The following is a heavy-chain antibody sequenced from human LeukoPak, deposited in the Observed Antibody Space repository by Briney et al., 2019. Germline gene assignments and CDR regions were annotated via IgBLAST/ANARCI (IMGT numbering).Heavy chain of an antibody. J-gene: IGHJ6*03. V-gene: IGHV4-59*01. CDR1: GGSISPYY. CDR3: ARGGGYYLHV. Sequence: SETLSLTCTMSGGSISPYYWSWIRQPPGKGLEWIAYIFHSGTTKYNPALKSRVAISLDTPKSQISLRLHSVTAADTAVYYCARGGGYYLHVWGRGTTVTVSS. CDR2: IFHSGTT.